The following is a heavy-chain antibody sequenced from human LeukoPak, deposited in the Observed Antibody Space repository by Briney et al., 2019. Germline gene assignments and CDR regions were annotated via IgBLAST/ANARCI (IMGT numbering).Heavy chain of an antibody. CDR1: GFTFSSYG. CDR3: ARDLIAAAGRLDY. V-gene: IGHV3-33*01. D-gene: IGHD6-13*01. J-gene: IGHJ4*02. Sequence: GGSLRLSRAASGFTFSSYGMHWVRQAPGKGLEWVAVIWYDGSNKYYADSVKGRFTISRDNSKNTLYLQMNSLRAEDTAVYYCARDLIAAAGRLDYWGQGTLVTVSS. CDR2: IWYDGSNK.